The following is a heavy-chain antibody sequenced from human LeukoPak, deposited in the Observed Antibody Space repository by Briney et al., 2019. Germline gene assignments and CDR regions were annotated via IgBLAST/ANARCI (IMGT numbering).Heavy chain of an antibody. CDR2: ISGSGGST. V-gene: IGHV3-23*01. CDR3: AKSVVVVVPAAHDY. J-gene: IGHJ4*02. Sequence: GGSLRLSCAASGFTFSSYAMSWVRQAPGKGLEWVSAISGSGGSTYYADSVKGRFTISRDNSKNTLYLQKNSLRAEDTAVYYCAKSVVVVVPAAHDYWGQGTLVTVSS. CDR1: GFTFSSYA. D-gene: IGHD2-2*01.